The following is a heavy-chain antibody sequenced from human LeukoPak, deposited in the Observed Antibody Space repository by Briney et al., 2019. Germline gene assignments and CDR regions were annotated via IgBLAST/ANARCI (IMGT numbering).Heavy chain of an antibody. J-gene: IGHJ3*02. CDR3: ARVDTANNAFDI. CDR1: GGSISSYY. V-gene: IGHV4-59*01. CDR2: IYYSGST. Sequence: KASETLSLTCAVSGGSISSYYWSWIRQPPGKGLEWIGYIYYSGSTNYNSSLKSRVTISVDTSKNQFSLKLRPVTAADTAVYYCARVDTANNAFDIWGQGTMVTVSS. D-gene: IGHD5-18*01.